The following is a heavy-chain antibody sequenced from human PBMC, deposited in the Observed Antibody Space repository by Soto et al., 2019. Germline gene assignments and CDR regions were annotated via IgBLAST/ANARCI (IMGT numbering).Heavy chain of an antibody. CDR3: ARGLGALHLIYGMDV. J-gene: IGHJ6*02. Sequence: SETLSLTCTVSGGSISSYYWSWIRQPPGKGLEWIGYIYHSGSTYYNPSLKSRVTISVDRSKNQFSLKLSSVTAADTAVYYCARGLGALHLIYGMDVWGQGTTVTVSS. CDR1: GGSISSYY. CDR2: IYHSGST. D-gene: IGHD3-16*01. V-gene: IGHV4-59*12.